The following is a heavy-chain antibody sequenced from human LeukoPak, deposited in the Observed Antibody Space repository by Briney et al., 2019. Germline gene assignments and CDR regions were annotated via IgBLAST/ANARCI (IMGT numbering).Heavy chain of an antibody. V-gene: IGHV4-59*01. CDR1: GGSISSYY. D-gene: IGHD2-15*01. J-gene: IGHJ3*02. Sequence: SETLSLTCTVSGGSISSYYWSWIRQPPGKGLEWIGYIYYSGSTNYNPSLKSRVTISVDTSKNQFSLKLSSVIAADTAVYYCARERGFCSGGSCYCAFDIWGQGTMVTVSS. CDR3: ARERGFCSGGSCYCAFDI. CDR2: IYYSGST.